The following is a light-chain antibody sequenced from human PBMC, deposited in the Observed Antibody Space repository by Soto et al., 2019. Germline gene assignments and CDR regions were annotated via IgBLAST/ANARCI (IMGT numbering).Light chain of an antibody. V-gene: IGLV1-51*01. CDR2: DNV. Sequence: QSVLTQPSSVSATPGQKVTISCSGSSSNLGKNYVSWYQQLPGTAPKLLIYDNVYRPSGIPDRFAGSKSGTSATLGITGLQTEDEGDYYCGTWDTSLRAFVFGTGTKVTVL. CDR3: GTWDTSLRAFV. CDR1: SSNLGKNY. J-gene: IGLJ1*01.